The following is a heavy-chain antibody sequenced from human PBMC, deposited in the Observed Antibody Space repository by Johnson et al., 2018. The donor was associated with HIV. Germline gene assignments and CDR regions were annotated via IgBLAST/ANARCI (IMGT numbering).Heavy chain of an antibody. V-gene: IGHV3-11*04. CDR1: GFTFSDYY. J-gene: IGHJ3*02. CDR3: AIVDGSTWYSLYDAFDI. Sequence: QEQLVESGGGLVQPGGSLRLSCAASGFTFSDYYMSWIRQAPGKGLEWVSYISSSGSTIYYADSVKGRFTISRDNAKNSLYLQMNSLRAEDTAVYYCAIVDGSTWYSLYDAFDIWGQGTMVTVSS. CDR2: ISSSGSTI. D-gene: IGHD6-13*01.